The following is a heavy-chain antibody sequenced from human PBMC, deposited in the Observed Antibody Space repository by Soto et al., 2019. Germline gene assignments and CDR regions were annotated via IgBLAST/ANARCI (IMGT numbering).Heavy chain of an antibody. Sequence: ASVKVSCKASGGTFSSYAISWVRQAPGQRLEWMGGINADNGNTKYSQKFQGRVTITRDTSASTAYLELTSLRSEDTAVYYCARATSSSWYVFDYWGQGTLVTVSS. V-gene: IGHV1-3*01. CDR3: ARATSSSWYVFDY. CDR2: INADNGNT. D-gene: IGHD6-13*01. J-gene: IGHJ4*02. CDR1: GGTFSSYA.